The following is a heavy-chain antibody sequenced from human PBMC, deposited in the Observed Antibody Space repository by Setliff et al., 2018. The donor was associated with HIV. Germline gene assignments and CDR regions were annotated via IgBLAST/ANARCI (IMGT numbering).Heavy chain of an antibody. V-gene: IGHV4-4*09. CDR3: ARHPREETQRNYKFDS. J-gene: IGHJ4*02. Sequence: SETLSLTCTVSGGSNSGDYWSWIRQPPGKGLEWIGYIHTSGRTNYNYPFKTRATISRDTSENQFSLRLSSVTATDTAMYYCARHPREETQRNYKFDSWGQGTLVTVSS. CDR2: IHTSGRT. CDR1: GGSNSGDY. D-gene: IGHD1-7*01.